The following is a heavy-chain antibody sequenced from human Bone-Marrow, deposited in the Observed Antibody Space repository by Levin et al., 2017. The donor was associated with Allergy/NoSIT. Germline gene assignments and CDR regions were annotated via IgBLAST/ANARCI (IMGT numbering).Heavy chain of an antibody. V-gene: IGHV3-21*01. J-gene: IGHJ6*02. CDR1: GILFSSYD. CDR3: ASWAMYHYDRSAFDYFYYAMDV. D-gene: IGHD3-22*01. CDR2: ISAGGNYI. Sequence: GESLNISCAASGILFSSYDMNWVRQAPGKGLEWVSSISAGGNYIYYADSVKGRFTITRDNAKNSLFLQMNSLRAEDTAVYYCASWAMYHYDRSAFDYFYYAMDVWGQGTTVTVSS.